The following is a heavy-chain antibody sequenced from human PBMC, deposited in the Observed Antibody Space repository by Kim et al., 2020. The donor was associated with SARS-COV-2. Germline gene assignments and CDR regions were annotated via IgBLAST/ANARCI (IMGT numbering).Heavy chain of an antibody. CDR2: ISSSSSYI. CDR1: GFTFSSYS. V-gene: IGHV3-21*01. CDR3: ARDCDPLDEYYDILTGYYRNYYYYGMDV. J-gene: IGHJ6*02. D-gene: IGHD3-9*01. Sequence: GGSLRLSCAASGFTFSSYSMNWVRQAPGKGLEWVSSISSSSSYIYYADSVKGRFTISRDNAKNSLYLQMNSLRAEDTAVYYCARDCDPLDEYYDILTGYYRNYYYYGMDVWGQGTTVTVSS.